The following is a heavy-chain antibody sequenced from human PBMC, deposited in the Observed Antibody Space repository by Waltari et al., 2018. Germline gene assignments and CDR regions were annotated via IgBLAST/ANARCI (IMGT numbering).Heavy chain of an antibody. Sequence: QVQLVESGGGLVKPGGSLRLSCDASGFSFSDYSLSWILQAPGKGLEWLSYISSGRTTYYTDSVKGRFTISRDNAKNSLFLQMNSLTAEDTAVYYCARQVYSGSLYYFDYWGQGTLLTVSS. CDR3: ARQVYSGSLYYFDY. D-gene: IGHD6-25*01. J-gene: IGHJ4*02. V-gene: IGHV3-11*01. CDR1: GFSFSDYS. CDR2: ISSGRTT.